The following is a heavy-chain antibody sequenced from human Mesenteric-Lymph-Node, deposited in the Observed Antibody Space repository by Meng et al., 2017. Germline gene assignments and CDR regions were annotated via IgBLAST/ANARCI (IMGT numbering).Heavy chain of an antibody. CDR3: VRRLSSGGFDGSDPFDL. Sequence: GESLKISCKGSGNTFTSYWIGWVRQMPGKGLEWMGIIYPGDSNTRYSPSFQGQVTISVDKSISTAYLRWSSLKAPDTGIYYCVRRLSSGGFDGSDPFDLWGQGTMVTV. CDR1: GNTFTSYW. CDR2: IYPGDSNT. D-gene: IGHD2-15*01. J-gene: IGHJ3*01. V-gene: IGHV5-51*01.